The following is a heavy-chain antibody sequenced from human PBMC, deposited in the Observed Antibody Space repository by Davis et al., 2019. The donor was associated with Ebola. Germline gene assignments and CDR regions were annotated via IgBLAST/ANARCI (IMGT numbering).Heavy chain of an antibody. Sequence: MPSETLSLTCAVYGGSFSGYYWSWIRQPPGTGLEWTGEINHSGRTNYNPSLKSRVTISVDTSKNQFSLKLSSVTAADTAVYYCARGSSHLRWYYFDYWGQGTLVTVSS. D-gene: IGHD4-23*01. CDR3: ARGSSHLRWYYFDY. J-gene: IGHJ4*02. CDR2: INHSGRT. V-gene: IGHV4-34*01. CDR1: GGSFSGYY.